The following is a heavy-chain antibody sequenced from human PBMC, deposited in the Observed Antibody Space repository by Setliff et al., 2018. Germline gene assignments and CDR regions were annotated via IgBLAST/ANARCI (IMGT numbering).Heavy chain of an antibody. J-gene: IGHJ4*02. CDR2: IRGTGSHT. CDR3: AKARYCSGTSCAFDD. D-gene: IGHD2-2*01. CDR1: GFSFGTYA. V-gene: IGHV3-23*01. Sequence: WGSLRLSCAASGFSFGTYAMNWVRQAPGEGLEWVSAIRGTGSHTYSADSVKGRFTISRDNSKDTVYLQMSSLRAEDTAVYYCAKARYCSGTSCAFDDWGQGTLVTVSS.